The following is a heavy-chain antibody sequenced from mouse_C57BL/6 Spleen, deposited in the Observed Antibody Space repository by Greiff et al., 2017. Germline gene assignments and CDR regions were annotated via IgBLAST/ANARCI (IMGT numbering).Heavy chain of an antibody. J-gene: IGHJ1*03. V-gene: IGHV1-42*01. Sequence: VQLQQSGPELVKPGASVKISCKASGYSFTGYYMNWVKQSPEKSLEWIGEINPSTGGTTYNQKFKAKATLTVDKSSSTAYMQLKSLTSEDSAVYYGARSIYYYGSSYRYFDVWGTGTTVTVSS. CDR2: INPSTGGT. CDR3: ARSIYYYGSSYRYFDV. D-gene: IGHD1-1*01. CDR1: GYSFTGYY.